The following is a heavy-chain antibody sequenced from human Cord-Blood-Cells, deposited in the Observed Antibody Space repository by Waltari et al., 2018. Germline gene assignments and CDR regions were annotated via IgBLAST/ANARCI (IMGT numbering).Heavy chain of an antibody. J-gene: IGHJ4*02. D-gene: IGHD6-6*01. V-gene: IGHV4-39*01. CDR3: ARKLNSSSSLYYFDY. CDR2: IYYSGST. Sequence: QLQLQASGPGLVKPSATLSLTCTVPGGSISSSSYYWGWIRQPPGKGQEWIGGIYYSGSTYYNPSLKSRVTISVDTSKNQFSLKLSSVTAADTAVYYCARKLNSSSSLYYFDYWGQGTLVTVSS. CDR1: GGSISSSSYY.